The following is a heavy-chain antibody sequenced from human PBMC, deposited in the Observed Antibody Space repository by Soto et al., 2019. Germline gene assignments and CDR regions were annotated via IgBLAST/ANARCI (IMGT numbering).Heavy chain of an antibody. D-gene: IGHD3-22*01. CDR1: GFSLRNARMG. CDR3: ARMLAVNYYYYYVDV. J-gene: IGHJ6*03. V-gene: IGHV2-26*01. Sequence: QVTLKESGPVLVKPTETLTLTCTVSGFSLRNARMGVSWIRQPPGMALEWLAHILSSDEKSYNTSLKGRVTLSKDTSKSQVVLTMTYVDPVDTATYFCARMLAVNYYYYYVDVWGEGTTVTVSS. CDR2: ILSSDEK.